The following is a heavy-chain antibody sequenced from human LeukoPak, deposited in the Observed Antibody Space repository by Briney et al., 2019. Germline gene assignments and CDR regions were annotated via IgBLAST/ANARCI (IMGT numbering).Heavy chain of an antibody. CDR2: ISGSGGST. D-gene: IGHD5-12*01. CDR3: ARLDIVATIKYFDY. CDR1: GFTFSSYA. Sequence: PGGSLRLSCAASGFTFSSYAMSRVRQAPGKGLEWVSAISGSGGSTYYADSVKGRFTISRDNSKNTLYLQMNSLRAEDTAVYYCARLDIVATIKYFDYWGQGTLVTVSS. J-gene: IGHJ4*02. V-gene: IGHV3-23*01.